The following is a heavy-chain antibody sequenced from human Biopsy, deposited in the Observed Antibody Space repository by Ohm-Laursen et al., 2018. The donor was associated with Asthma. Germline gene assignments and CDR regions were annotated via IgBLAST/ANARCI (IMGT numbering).Heavy chain of an antibody. V-gene: IGHV3-30*04. CDR3: AKERYYDFWSGYPI. Sequence: RSLRLSCAASGFSFHNYPMHWVRQAPGKGLEWVAVMSFDGRQTYYADSVKGRFTISRDNSKNTLYLQMNSLRAEDTAVYYCAKERYYDFWSGYPIWGQGTMVTVSS. CDR2: MSFDGRQT. CDR1: GFSFHNYP. D-gene: IGHD3-3*01. J-gene: IGHJ3*02.